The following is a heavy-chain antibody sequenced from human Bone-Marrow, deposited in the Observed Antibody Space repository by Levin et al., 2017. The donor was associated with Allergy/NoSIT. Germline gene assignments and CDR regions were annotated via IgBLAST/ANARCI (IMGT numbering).Heavy chain of an antibody. Sequence: GGSLRLSCAASGFTFGDYGFSWVRQAPGRGLEWVAFIRNIDYGGTTEYAASVKGRLTISSDDSKSIAYLQMNSLRTEDTAVYYCSRWITVIDYYYYYYMDVWGEGTTVTVSS. V-gene: IGHV3-49*04. CDR1: GFTFGDYG. D-gene: IGHD3-16*01. CDR3: SRWITVIDYYYYYYMDV. J-gene: IGHJ6*03. CDR2: IRNIDYGGTT.